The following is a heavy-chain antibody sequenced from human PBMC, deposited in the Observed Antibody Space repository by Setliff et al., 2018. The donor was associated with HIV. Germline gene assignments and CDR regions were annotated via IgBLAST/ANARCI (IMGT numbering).Heavy chain of an antibody. Sequence: SETLSLTCSVSGDSISSGSYFWGWIRQTPGKGLEWIGNIYYTGFAYYNPSLKSRVTIPLDTSKTHFFLNLTSVTDADTAVYYCTRQGRGDPGLATTRLDYWGQGKLVTVSS. V-gene: IGHV4-39*01. J-gene: IGHJ4*02. CDR1: GDSISSGSYF. CDR3: TRQGRGDPGLATTRLDY. D-gene: IGHD1-1*01. CDR2: IYYTGFA.